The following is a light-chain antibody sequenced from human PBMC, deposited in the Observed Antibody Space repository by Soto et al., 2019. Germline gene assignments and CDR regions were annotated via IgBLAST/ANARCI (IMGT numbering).Light chain of an antibody. CDR2: DAS. Sequence: EVVLTQSPATLSLSPGERATLSCRASQRVSSFLAWYQQKPGQAPRLLIYDASNRATGVPARFSGSGSETDFSLTISSLQIEDFALYYCQQSNNWPPLTFGGGTKVDIK. J-gene: IGKJ4*01. V-gene: IGKV3-11*01. CDR1: QRVSSF. CDR3: QQSNNWPPLT.